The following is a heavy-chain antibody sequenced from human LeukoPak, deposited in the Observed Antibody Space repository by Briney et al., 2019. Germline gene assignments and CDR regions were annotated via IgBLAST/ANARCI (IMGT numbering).Heavy chain of an antibody. CDR1: GYTFTGYY. Sequence: GASVKVSCKASGYTFTGYYMHWVRQAPGQGLEWMGWINPNSGGTYYAQKFQGRVSMTRDTSISTAYMELSSLRSEDTAVYYCASQSLWNPDYWGQGTLVTVSS. D-gene: IGHD1-1*01. CDR3: ASQSLWNPDY. V-gene: IGHV1-2*02. CDR2: INPNSGGT. J-gene: IGHJ4*02.